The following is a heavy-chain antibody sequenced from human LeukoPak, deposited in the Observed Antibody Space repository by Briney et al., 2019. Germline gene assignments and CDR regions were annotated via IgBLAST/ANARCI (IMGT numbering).Heavy chain of an antibody. J-gene: IGHJ4*02. CDR1: GGSISTYY. CDR3: ARDGYSGSDAL. D-gene: IGHD5-12*01. Sequence: SETLSLTCTVSGGSISTYYWTWIREPPGKGLGWIGYIYHSGSTNYKPSLKSRVTISVDTSQNQFSLKLSSVTAADTAVYYCARDGYSGSDALWGQGTLVTVSS. CDR2: IYHSGST. V-gene: IGHV4-59*01.